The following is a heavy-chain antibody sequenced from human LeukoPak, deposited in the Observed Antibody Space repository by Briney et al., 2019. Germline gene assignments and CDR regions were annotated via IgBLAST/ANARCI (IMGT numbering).Heavy chain of an antibody. V-gene: IGHV1-3*01. Sequence: ASVKVSCKTSGYTFTSYYIHWVRQAPGQRLEWMGWINAGNGNTKYSQKFQGRVTITRDTSASTAYMELSSLRSEDTAVYYCARDRIAARLKHYYYYYGMDVWGQGTTVTVSS. CDR3: ARDRIAARLKHYYYYYGMDV. J-gene: IGHJ6*02. CDR2: INAGNGNT. CDR1: GYTFTSYY. D-gene: IGHD6-6*01.